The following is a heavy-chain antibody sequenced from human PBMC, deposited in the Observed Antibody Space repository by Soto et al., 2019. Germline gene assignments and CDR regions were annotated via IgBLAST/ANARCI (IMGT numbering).Heavy chain of an antibody. CDR1: GFTFSSYD. Sequence: EVQLAESGGGMVQPGGSLRLSCVASGFTFSSYDMHWVRQAPGKGLEYVSSISSNGGTTYYGNSVKGRFTISRDNSKKTLYLQKGNLRPEDMAVYHSVRRVSQNHDYCGQGTLVTVSS. D-gene: IGHD2-8*01. CDR3: VRRVSQNHDY. J-gene: IGHJ4*02. V-gene: IGHV3-64*01. CDR2: ISSNGGTT.